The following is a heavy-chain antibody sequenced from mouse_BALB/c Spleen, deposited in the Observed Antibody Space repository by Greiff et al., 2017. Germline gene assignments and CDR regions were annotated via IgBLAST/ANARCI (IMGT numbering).Heavy chain of an antibody. CDR2: ISYSGST. CDR3: ARWLLGFWFAY. CDR1: GYSITSDYA. D-gene: IGHD2-3*01. V-gene: IGHV3-2*02. J-gene: IGHJ3*01. Sequence: EVKLQESGPGLVKPSQSLSLTCTVTGYSITSDYAWNWIRQFPGNKLEWMGYISYSGSTSYNPSLKSRISITRDTSKNQFFLQLNSVTTEDTATYYCARWLLGFWFAYWGQGTLVTVSA.